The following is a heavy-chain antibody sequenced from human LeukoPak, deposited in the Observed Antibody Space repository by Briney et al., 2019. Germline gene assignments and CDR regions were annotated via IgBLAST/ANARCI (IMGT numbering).Heavy chain of an antibody. CDR3: ARDNWGSLDY. Sequence: RPSETLSLTCTVSGGSISSYYWSWIRQPPGKGLEWIGYSSNSGCTNCNPSLKSRVTISVDTSKNQFSLKLTSVTAADTAVYYCARDNWGSLDYWGQGILVTVSS. V-gene: IGHV4-59*01. CDR2: SSNSGCT. CDR1: GGSISSYY. J-gene: IGHJ4*02. D-gene: IGHD7-27*01.